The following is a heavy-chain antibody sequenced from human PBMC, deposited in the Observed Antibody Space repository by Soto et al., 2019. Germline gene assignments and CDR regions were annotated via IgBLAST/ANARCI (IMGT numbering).Heavy chain of an antibody. J-gene: IGHJ3*02. CDR1: GFTFSSYS. D-gene: IGHD2-15*01. CDR3: ARGSSRSYDAFDI. Sequence: GGSLRLSCAASGFTFSSYSMNWVRQAPGKGLEWVSSISSSSSYIYYADSVKGRFTISRDNAKNSLYLQMNSLRAEDTAVYYCARGSSRSYDAFDIWGQGTMVTVPS. V-gene: IGHV3-21*01. CDR2: ISSSSSYI.